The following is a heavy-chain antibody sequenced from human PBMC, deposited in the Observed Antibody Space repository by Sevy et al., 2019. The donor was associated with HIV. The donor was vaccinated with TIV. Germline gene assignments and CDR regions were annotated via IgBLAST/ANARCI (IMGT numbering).Heavy chain of an antibody. J-gene: IGHJ6*02. V-gene: IGHV6-1*01. CDR3: ARGDELNSYYYGMDV. CDR1: GDSVSTSSAT. D-gene: IGHD1-7*01. Sequence: QSQTLSLTCAISGDSVSTSSATWNCFRQSPSRGLEWLGRTYYRSKWYSDYEVSVKGRVTINPDTSKNQFSLHLESVTPEDTAVYFCARGDELNSYYYGMDVWGQGTTVSVSS. CDR2: TYYRSKWYS.